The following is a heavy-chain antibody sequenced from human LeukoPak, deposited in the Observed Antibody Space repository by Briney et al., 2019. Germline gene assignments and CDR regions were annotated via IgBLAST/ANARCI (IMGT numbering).Heavy chain of an antibody. J-gene: IGHJ4*02. Sequence: GGSLRLSCAASGFTFSSYLMSWVRQAPGKGLEWVANIKQDGSEENFVDSVKGRFTISRDSAKKSLYLQMNSLRAEDTAVYYCARGSSAGASLRHDYWGQGTLVTVSS. CDR3: ARGSSAGASLRHDY. V-gene: IGHV3-7*01. D-gene: IGHD1-26*01. CDR2: IKQDGSEE. CDR1: GFTFSSYL.